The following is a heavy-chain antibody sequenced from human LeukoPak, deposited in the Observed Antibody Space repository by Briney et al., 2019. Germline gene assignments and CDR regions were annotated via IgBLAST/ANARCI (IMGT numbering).Heavy chain of an antibody. J-gene: IGHJ1*01. CDR1: GGPFIGYY. D-gene: IGHD2-15*01. CDR2: INHSGST. V-gene: IGHV4-34*01. Sequence: SETLSLTCAVFGGPFIGYYWTWIRQPPGKGLEWIGEINHSGSTNYSPSLKSRVTISVDTSKNQFSLKLSSVTAADTAVYYCARALAQYCSGGTCYSGFFQYWGQGTLVTVSS. CDR3: ARALAQYCSGGTCYSGFFQY.